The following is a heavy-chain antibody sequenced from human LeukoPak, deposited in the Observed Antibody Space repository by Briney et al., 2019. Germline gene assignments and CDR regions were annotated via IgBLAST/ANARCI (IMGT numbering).Heavy chain of an antibody. CDR1: GGSFSGYY. Sequence: SETLSLTCAVYGGSFSGYYWSWIRQPPGKGLEWIGEINRSGSTNYNPSLKSRVTISVDTSKNQFSLKLSSVTAADTAVYYCARVARGYCSSTSCYEGNWFDPWGQGTLVTVSS. J-gene: IGHJ5*02. CDR3: ARVARGYCSSTSCYEGNWFDP. D-gene: IGHD2-2*01. CDR2: INRSGST. V-gene: IGHV4-34*01.